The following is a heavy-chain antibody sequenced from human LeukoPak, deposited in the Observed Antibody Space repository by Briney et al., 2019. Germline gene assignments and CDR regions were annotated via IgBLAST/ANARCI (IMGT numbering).Heavy chain of an antibody. Sequence: GGSLRLSCAASGFTFDDYAMHWVRQAPGKGLEWVSGIRCNSGSIGYADSVKGRFTISRDNAKNSLYLQMNSLRAEDTALYYCAKDGGGGLAARLYLDYWGQGTLVTVSS. J-gene: IGHJ4*02. CDR2: IRCNSGSI. D-gene: IGHD6-6*01. V-gene: IGHV3-9*01. CDR3: AKDGGGGLAARLYLDY. CDR1: GFTFDDYA.